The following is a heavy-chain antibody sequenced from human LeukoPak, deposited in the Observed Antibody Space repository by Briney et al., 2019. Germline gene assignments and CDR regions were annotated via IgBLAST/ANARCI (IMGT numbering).Heavy chain of an antibody. J-gene: IGHJ4*02. CDR1: GGSISSYY. Sequence: PSETLSLTCTVSGGSISSYYWSWIRQPAGKGLEWIGRIYTSGSTNYNPSLKSRVTMSVDTSKNQFSLKLSSVTAADTAVYYCARATYVAVAGYFDYWGQGTLVTVSS. V-gene: IGHV4-4*07. CDR2: IYTSGST. D-gene: IGHD6-19*01. CDR3: ARATYVAVAGYFDY.